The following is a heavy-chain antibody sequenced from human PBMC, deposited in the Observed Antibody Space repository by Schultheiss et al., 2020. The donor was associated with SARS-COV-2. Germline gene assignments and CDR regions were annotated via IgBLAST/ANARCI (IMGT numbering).Heavy chain of an antibody. J-gene: IGHJ5*02. CDR2: INSDGSST. V-gene: IGHV3-74*01. D-gene: IGHD2-21*02. CDR1: GFTFSSYW. Sequence: GESLKISCAASGFTFSSYWMHWVRQAPGKGLVWVSRINSDGSSTSYADSVKGRFTISRDNAKNTLYLQMNSLRAEDTAVYYCARAVTGGGFDPWGQGTLVTVSS. CDR3: ARAVTGGGFDP.